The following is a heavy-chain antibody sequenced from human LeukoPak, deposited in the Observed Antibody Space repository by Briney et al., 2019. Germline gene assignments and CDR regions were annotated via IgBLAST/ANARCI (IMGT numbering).Heavy chain of an antibody. CDR3: ARGFIAAAGFGY. Sequence: PGGSLRPSCAASGFTFSSYWMHWVRQAPGKGLVWVSRINSDGSSTSYADSVKGRFTISRDNAKNTLYLQMNSLRAEDTAVYYCARGFIAAAGFGYWGQGTLVTVSS. V-gene: IGHV3-74*01. D-gene: IGHD6-13*01. J-gene: IGHJ4*02. CDR2: INSDGSST. CDR1: GFTFSSYW.